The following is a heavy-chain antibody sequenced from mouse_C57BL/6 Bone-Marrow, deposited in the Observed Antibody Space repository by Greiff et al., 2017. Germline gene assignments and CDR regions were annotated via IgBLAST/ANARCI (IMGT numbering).Heavy chain of an antibody. CDR1: GYTFTSYW. J-gene: IGHJ1*03. CDR3: AIPYCCNYWYFAV. CDR2: IYPGSGST. V-gene: IGHV1-55*01. D-gene: IGHD2-10*01. Sequence: VQLQQPGAELVKPGASVKMSCKASGYTFTSYWMTWVKQRPGQGLEWIGVIYPGSGSTNYNEKFKSKATLTVDTSSSTAYMLLSILPSEDSSVYYCAIPYCCNYWYFAVWGTGTTVTVSA.